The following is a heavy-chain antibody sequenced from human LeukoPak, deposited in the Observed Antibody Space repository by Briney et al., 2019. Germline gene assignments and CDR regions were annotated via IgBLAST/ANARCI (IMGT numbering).Heavy chain of an antibody. CDR2: ISAYNGKT. V-gene: IGHV1-18*01. CDR3: ARGGTYYPCIDY. Sequence: ASVRVSCKASGYTFSTTYINWVRQAPGQGLEWMGRISAYNGKTSYAQKFQGRVTMTTDSSTTTACMDLASLRSDDTAVYYCARGGTYYPCIDYWGQGTLVTVSS. CDR1: GYTFSTTY. J-gene: IGHJ4*01. D-gene: IGHD1-26*01.